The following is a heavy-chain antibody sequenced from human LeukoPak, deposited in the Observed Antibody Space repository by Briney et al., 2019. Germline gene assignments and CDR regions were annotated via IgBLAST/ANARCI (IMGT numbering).Heavy chain of an antibody. CDR1: GFTYSSYT. D-gene: IGHD1-26*01. CDR3: ARDAVGATHTEYFQY. V-gene: IGHV3-48*01. Sequence: GGPLRPSCAASGFTYSSYTMNWVRQAPGKGLEWVSSISSSSRTIYYADSVKGRFTISRDNAKNSLYLQMNSLRAEDTAVYYSARDAVGATHTEYFQYWGQGTLVTVSS. CDR2: ISSSSRTI. J-gene: IGHJ1*01.